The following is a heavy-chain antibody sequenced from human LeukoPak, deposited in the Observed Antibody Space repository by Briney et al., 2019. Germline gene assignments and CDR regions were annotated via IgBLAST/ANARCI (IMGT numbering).Heavy chain of an antibody. Sequence: PGGSLRLSCAASGFTFSSYWMHWVRQAPGKGLVWVSRINSDGSSTRYADSVKGRFTNSRDNAKNTLYLQMNSLRAEDTAVYYCARDPVYSGNSCFDYWGQGTLVTVSS. CDR2: INSDGSST. V-gene: IGHV3-74*01. CDR1: GFTFSSYW. CDR3: ARDPVYSGNSCFDY. J-gene: IGHJ4*02. D-gene: IGHD4-23*01.